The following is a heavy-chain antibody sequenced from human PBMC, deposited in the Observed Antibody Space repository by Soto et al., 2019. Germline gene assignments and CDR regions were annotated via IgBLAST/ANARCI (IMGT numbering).Heavy chain of an antibody. CDR1: GGSISSGDYY. D-gene: IGHD6-13*01. Sequence: SETLSLTCTVSGGSISSGDYYWSWIRQPPGKGLEWIGYIYYSGSTYYNPSLKSRVTISVDTSKNQFSLKLSSVTAADTAVYYCARYYSSSHNWLDPWGQGTLVTVYS. V-gene: IGHV4-30-4*01. CDR3: ARYYSSSHNWLDP. J-gene: IGHJ5*02. CDR2: IYYSGST.